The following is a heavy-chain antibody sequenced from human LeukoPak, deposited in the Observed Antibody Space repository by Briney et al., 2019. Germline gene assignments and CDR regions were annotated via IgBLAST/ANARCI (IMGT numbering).Heavy chain of an antibody. CDR2: INTNTGNP. J-gene: IGHJ3*02. Sequence: ASVKVSCKASGYTFTSYAMNWVRQAPGQGLEWMGWINTNTGNPTYAQGFTGRFVFSLDTSVSTAYLQWSSLKASDTAMYYCARPSDILTGYYRGDAFDIWGQGTMVTVSS. V-gene: IGHV7-4-1*02. CDR3: ARPSDILTGYYRGDAFDI. CDR1: GYTFTSYA. D-gene: IGHD3-9*01.